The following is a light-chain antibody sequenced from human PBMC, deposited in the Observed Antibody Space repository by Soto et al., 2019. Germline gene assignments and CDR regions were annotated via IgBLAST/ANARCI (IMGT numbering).Light chain of an antibody. V-gene: IGKV3-20*01. CDR1: QNIYSN. CDR3: QQYGSSST. J-gene: IGKJ1*01. CDR2: GAS. Sequence: IVMTQSPATLSVSPGERVTLSCRASQNIYSNIAWYQQKPGQAPRLLVYGASSRATGIPDRFSGRGSGTDFTLTISRLEPEDVAVYYCQQYGSSSTFGQGTKVDIK.